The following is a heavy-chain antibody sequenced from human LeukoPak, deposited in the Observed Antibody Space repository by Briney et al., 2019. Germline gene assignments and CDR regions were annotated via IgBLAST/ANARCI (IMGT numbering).Heavy chain of an antibody. J-gene: IGHJ5*02. Sequence: GGSLRLSYAASGFTFTSYWMTWFRQAPEQALEWVGNIKQDGSEKYYADSVNGRFTISRDNAKNSLYLQMNSLRAEDTAVYYCATGHYGDYAWGQGTLVTVSS. CDR1: GFTFTSYW. D-gene: IGHD4-17*01. V-gene: IGHV3-7*01. CDR3: ATGHYGDYA. CDR2: IKQDGSEK.